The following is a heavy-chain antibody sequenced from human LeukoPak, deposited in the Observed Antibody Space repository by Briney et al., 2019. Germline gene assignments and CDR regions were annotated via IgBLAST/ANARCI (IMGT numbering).Heavy chain of an antibody. CDR2: ISYDGSNK. Sequence: GGSLRLSCAASGFTFSSYAMHWVRQAPGKGLEWVAVISYDGSNKYYADSAKGRFTISRDNSKNTLYLQMNSLRAEDTAVYYCARPSVLLWFGELSMEVTPDHDYWGQGTLVTVSS. V-gene: IGHV3-30-3*01. J-gene: IGHJ4*02. CDR3: ARPSVLLWFGELSMEVTPDHDY. D-gene: IGHD3-10*01. CDR1: GFTFSSYA.